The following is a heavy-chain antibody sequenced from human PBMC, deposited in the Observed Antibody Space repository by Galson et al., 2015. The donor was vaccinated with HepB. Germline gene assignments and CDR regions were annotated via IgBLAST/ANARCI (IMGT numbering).Heavy chain of an antibody. J-gene: IGHJ5*02. CDR1: GGTFSNYA. D-gene: IGHD4-11*01. CDR3: ASRRGTTVYQWDNWFDP. V-gene: IGHV1-69*13. Sequence: SVKVSCKASGGTFSNYAINWVRQAPGQGLEWMGGIIPIFGITNYAQKFQGRVTITADESTSTAYMDLGSLRSDDTAVYYCASRRGTTVYQWDNWFDPWGQGTLVTISS. CDR2: IIPIFGIT.